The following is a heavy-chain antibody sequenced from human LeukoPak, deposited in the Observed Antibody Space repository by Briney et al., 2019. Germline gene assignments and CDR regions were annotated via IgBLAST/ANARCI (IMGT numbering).Heavy chain of an antibody. CDR2: FDPEDGET. V-gene: IGHV1-24*01. J-gene: IGHJ4*02. CDR1: GYTFTSYD. CDR3: ATLIAARPGGGDY. D-gene: IGHD6-6*01. Sequence: ASVKVSCKASGYTFTSYDINWVRQATGQGLEWMGGFDPEDGETIYAQKFQGRVTMTEDTSTDTAYMELSSLRSEDTAVYYCATLIAARPGGGDYWGQGTLVTVSS.